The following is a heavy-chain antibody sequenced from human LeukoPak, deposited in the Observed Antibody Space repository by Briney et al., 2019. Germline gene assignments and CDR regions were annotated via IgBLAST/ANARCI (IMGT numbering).Heavy chain of an antibody. CDR2: IWYDGSNK. D-gene: IGHD4-11*01. CDR1: GFTFSGYG. Sequence: GGSLRLSCAASGFTFSGYGMHWVRQAPGKGLEWVAVIWYDGSNKYYADSVKGRFTISRDNSKNTMYLQMNSLRAEDTAVYYCAKVPDYSPIQGAFDIWGQGTMVTVSS. J-gene: IGHJ3*02. V-gene: IGHV3-33*06. CDR3: AKVPDYSPIQGAFDI.